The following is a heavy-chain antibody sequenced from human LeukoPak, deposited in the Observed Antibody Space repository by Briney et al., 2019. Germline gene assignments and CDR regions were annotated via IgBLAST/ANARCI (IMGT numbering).Heavy chain of an antibody. J-gene: IGHJ4*02. CDR2: ISYDGSNE. Sequence: GESLRLSCAASGFTFSSYAMHWVRQAPGKGLEWVAVISYDGSNEYYADSVKGRFTISRDNSKNTLYLQMNSLRAEDTAVYYCARAQKYSGSYYDWGQGTLVTVSS. V-gene: IGHV3-30*04. CDR3: ARAQKYSGSYYD. CDR1: GFTFSSYA. D-gene: IGHD1-26*01.